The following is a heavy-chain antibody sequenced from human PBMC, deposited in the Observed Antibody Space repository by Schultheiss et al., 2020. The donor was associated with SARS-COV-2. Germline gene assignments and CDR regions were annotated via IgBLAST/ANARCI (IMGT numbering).Heavy chain of an antibody. CDR2: IYYSGST. CDR3: ARALGY. J-gene: IGHJ4*02. CDR1: GDSISTYY. Sequence: SETLSLTCSISGDSISTYYWSWIRQPPGKGLEWIGYIYYSGSTYYNPSLKSRVTISVDTSKNQFSLKLSSVTAADTAVYYCARALGYWGQGTLVTVSS. V-gene: IGHV4-59*12.